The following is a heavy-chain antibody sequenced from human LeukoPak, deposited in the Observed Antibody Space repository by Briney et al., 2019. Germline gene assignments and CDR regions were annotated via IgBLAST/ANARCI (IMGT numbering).Heavy chain of an antibody. V-gene: IGHV1-69*05. CDR1: GGTFSSYA. J-gene: IGHJ5*02. Sequence: SVKVSCKASGGTFSSYAISWVRQAPGQGLEWMGGIIPIFGTANYAQKFQGRVTITTDESTSTAYMELSSLRSEDTAVYYCARGLSCVVPAAMCFGWFDPWGQGTLVTVSS. CDR3: ARGLSCVVPAAMCFGWFDP. D-gene: IGHD2-2*01. CDR2: IIPIFGTA.